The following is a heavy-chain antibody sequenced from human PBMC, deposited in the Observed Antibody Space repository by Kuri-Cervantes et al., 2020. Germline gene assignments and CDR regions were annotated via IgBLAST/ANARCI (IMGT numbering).Heavy chain of an antibody. J-gene: IGHJ4*02. D-gene: IGHD3-10*01. CDR1: GGSFSGYY. CDR3: AREVRGVISQIDY. CDR2: IYYSGST. Sequence: SETLSLTCAVYGGSFSGYYWSWIRQPPGKGLEWIGYIYYSGSTNYNPSLKSRVTISVDTSKNQFSVKLSSVTAADTAVYYCAREVRGVISQIDYWGQGTLVTVSS. V-gene: IGHV4-59*12.